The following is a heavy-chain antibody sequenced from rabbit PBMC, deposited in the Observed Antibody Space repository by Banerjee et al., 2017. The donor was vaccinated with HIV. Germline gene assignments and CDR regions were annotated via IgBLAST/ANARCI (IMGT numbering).Heavy chain of an antibody. Sequence: QQQLEESGGGLVKPGGTLTLTCKASGIDFSSYGVGWVRQAPGKGLEWIGFIDPDFNTTYYARWVNGRFTISSHNAQNTLYLQLNSLTVADTATYFCARTGSGVYFYWDLWGPGTLVTVS. D-gene: IGHD1-1*01. J-gene: IGHJ4*01. CDR3: ARTGSGVYFYWDL. V-gene: IGHV1S43*01. CDR2: IDPDFNTT. CDR1: GIDFSSYG.